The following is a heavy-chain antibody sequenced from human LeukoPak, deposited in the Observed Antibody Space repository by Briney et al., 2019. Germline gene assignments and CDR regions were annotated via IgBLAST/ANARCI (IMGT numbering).Heavy chain of an antibody. Sequence: SETLSLTCAVSGGSFSGYYWNWIRQPPGKGLEWIGEINDRGITNYNPSLKSRLTISVDTSKNRFSLTLRSVTAADTAVYYCARERMVRGVALDYWGQGTLVTVSS. CDR3: ARERMVRGVALDY. CDR1: GGSFSGYY. D-gene: IGHD3-10*01. CDR2: INDRGIT. J-gene: IGHJ4*02. V-gene: IGHV4-34*01.